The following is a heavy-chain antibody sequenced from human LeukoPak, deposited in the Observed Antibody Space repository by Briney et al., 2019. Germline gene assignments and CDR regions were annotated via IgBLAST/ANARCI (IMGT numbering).Heavy chain of an antibody. V-gene: IGHV3-7*01. J-gene: IGHJ4*02. CDR1: GFIFSSYW. CDR2: IKQDGSEK. Sequence: PGGSLRLSCAASGFIFSSYWMSWVRQAPGKGLEWVANIKQDGSEKYYVDSVKGRFTISRDNAKNLLYPQMNSLRGEDTAVYYCARGHELWRGQGTLVTVSS. CDR3: ARGHELW. D-gene: IGHD3-16*01.